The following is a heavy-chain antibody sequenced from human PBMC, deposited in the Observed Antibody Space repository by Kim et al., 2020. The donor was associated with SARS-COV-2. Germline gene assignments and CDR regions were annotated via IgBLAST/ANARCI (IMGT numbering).Heavy chain of an antibody. CDR2: ISYDGSNK. CDR3: ARGDYYDRSGFSVVLFD. V-gene: IGHV3-30-3*01. D-gene: IGHD3-22*01. Sequence: GGSLRLSCAASGFTFSSYAMHWVRQATGKGLEWVAVISYDGSNKYYADSVKGRFTISRDNSKNTLYLQMNSLRAEDTAVYYCARGDYYDRSGFSVVLFD. J-gene: IGHJ4*01. CDR1: GFTFSSYA.